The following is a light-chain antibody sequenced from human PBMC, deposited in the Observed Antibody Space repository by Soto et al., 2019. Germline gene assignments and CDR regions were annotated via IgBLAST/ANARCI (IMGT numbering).Light chain of an antibody. CDR3: SSYAGSNNYV. CDR1: RSDVGGYNS. CDR2: EVS. Sequence: QSALPQPPSASGSPGQSVTISCTGTRSDVGGYNSVSWYQQHPGKAPKLMIYEVSKRPSGVPDRFSGSKSGTTASLTVSGLQAEDEADYYCSSYAGSNNYVFGTGTKVTVL. J-gene: IGLJ1*01. V-gene: IGLV2-8*01.